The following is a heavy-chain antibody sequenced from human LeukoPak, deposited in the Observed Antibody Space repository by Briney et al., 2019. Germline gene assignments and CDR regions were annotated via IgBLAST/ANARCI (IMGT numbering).Heavy chain of an antibody. CDR2: IKQDGSEK. Sequence: PGGSLRLSCAASGFTFSSYWMSWVRQAPGKGLEWVANIKQDGSEKYYVDSVKGRFTISRDNAKNSLYLQMNSLRAEDTAVYYCARAVSYYDSSGLYYFDYWGQGPLVTVSS. D-gene: IGHD3-22*01. J-gene: IGHJ4*02. V-gene: IGHV3-7*01. CDR1: GFTFSSYW. CDR3: ARAVSYYDSSGLYYFDY.